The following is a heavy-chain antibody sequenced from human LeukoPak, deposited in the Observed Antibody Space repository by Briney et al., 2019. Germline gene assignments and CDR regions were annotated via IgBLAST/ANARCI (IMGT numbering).Heavy chain of an antibody. CDR3: ARGFMVRGVYNFDY. CDR2: INPNSGGT. D-gene: IGHD3-10*01. CDR1: GYTFTGYY. V-gene: IGHV1-2*04. J-gene: IGHJ4*02. Sequence: ASVKVSCKASGYTFTGYYMHWVRQAPGQGLEWMGWINPNSGGTNYAQKFQGWVTMTRDTSISTAYMELSRLRSDDTAVYYCARGFMVRGVYNFDYWGQGTLVTVSS.